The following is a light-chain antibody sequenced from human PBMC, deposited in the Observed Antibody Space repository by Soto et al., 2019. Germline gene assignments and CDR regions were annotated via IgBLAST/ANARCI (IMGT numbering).Light chain of an antibody. CDR1: SSNIGAGYD. V-gene: IGLV1-40*01. CDR2: ANN. J-gene: IGLJ2*01. Sequence: QSVLTQPPSVSGAPGQRVTISCTGGSSNIGAGYDVHWYQHVPGTAPQFLVHANNNRPSGVPDRFSGSKSGTSASLAITGLQAEDEAVYYWQSYDNSLSDYVVVGGGTKLAVL. CDR3: QSYDNSLSDYVV.